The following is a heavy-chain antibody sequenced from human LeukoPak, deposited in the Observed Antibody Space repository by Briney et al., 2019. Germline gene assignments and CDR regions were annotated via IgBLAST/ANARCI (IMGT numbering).Heavy chain of an antibody. V-gene: IGHV3-33*01. J-gene: IGHJ3*02. CDR1: GFTFSTYG. CDR2: IWYDGSNK. Sequence: PGRSLRLSXAASGFTFSTYGIHWVRQAPGKGLEWVAVIWYDGSNKYYGDSVKGRFTISRDNSKNTLYLQMNSLRAEDTAVYYCVRAKDNSGRVGFDIWGQGTMVTVSS. CDR3: VRAKDNSGRVGFDI. D-gene: IGHD5-24*01.